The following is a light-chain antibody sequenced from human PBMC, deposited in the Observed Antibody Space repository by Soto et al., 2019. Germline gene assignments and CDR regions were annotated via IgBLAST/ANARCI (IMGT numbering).Light chain of an antibody. V-gene: IGKV1-39*01. Sequence: DIQMTQSPSSLSAFVGDRVTITCRASQSIITYLNWYQQKPGKAPKLLIYAASSLQSGVPSRFSGSGSGTDFTLTIGSLQPEDFATYYCQQSYSFPRTFGGGTKVDIK. J-gene: IGKJ4*01. CDR3: QQSYSFPRT. CDR2: AAS. CDR1: QSIITY.